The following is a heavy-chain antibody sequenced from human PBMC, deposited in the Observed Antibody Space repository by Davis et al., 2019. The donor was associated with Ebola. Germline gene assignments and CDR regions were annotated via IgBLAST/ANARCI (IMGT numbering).Heavy chain of an antibody. D-gene: IGHD6-13*01. Sequence: GESLKIPCNGSGYSFSSYWIAWVRQMPGKGLEWMGNIYPDDSDSRYSPSFQGQVTISADKSITTAYLQWSSLKASDTAMYFCAGHGRITAATMVWFEPWGQGTLVTVS. J-gene: IGHJ5*02. CDR2: IYPDDSDS. V-gene: IGHV5-51*01. CDR1: GYSFSSYW. CDR3: AGHGRITAATMVWFEP.